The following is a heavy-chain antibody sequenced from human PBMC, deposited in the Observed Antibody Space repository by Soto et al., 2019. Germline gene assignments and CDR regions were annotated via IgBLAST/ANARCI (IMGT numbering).Heavy chain of an antibody. CDR3: ARAGSGYSSGWAHS. J-gene: IGHJ4*02. V-gene: IGHV3-66*01. Sequence: GGSLRLSCAASGFNVSSNYMSWVRQAPGKGLEWVSVIYSGGSTYYADSVKGRFTISRDNSKNTLYLQMNSLRAEDTAVYYCARAGSGYSSGWAHSWGQGTLVTVSS. D-gene: IGHD6-19*01. CDR2: IYSGGST. CDR1: GFNVSSNY.